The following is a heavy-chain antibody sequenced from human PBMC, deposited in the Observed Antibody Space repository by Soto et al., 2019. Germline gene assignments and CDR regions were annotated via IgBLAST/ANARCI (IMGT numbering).Heavy chain of an antibody. CDR2: ISSSSSTI. D-gene: IGHD6-13*01. J-gene: IGHJ4*02. Sequence: GGSLRLSCAASGFTFSSYSMNWVRQAPGKGLEWVSYISSSSSTIYYADSVKGRFTISRDNAKNTLYLQMNSLRAEDTAVYYCAKDRVSSWLSLGSPFDYWGQGNLVTVSS. CDR1: GFTFSSYS. CDR3: AKDRVSSWLSLGSPFDY. V-gene: IGHV3-48*01.